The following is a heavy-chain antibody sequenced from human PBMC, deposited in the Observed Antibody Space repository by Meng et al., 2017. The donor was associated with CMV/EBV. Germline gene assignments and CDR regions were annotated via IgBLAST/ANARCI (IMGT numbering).Heavy chain of an antibody. J-gene: IGHJ4*02. Sequence: SVKVSCKASGGTFSSYAISWVRQAPGQGLEWMGGIIPILGIANYAQKFQGRVTITADKSTSTAYMELSSLRSEDTAVYYCALRPYCSSTSCYNDYWGQGTLVTVFS. CDR3: ALRPYCSSTSCYNDY. V-gene: IGHV1-69*10. D-gene: IGHD2-2*02. CDR2: IIPILGIA. CDR1: GGTFSSYA.